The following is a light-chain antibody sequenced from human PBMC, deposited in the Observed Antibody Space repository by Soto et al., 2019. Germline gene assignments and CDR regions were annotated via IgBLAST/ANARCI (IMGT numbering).Light chain of an antibody. J-gene: IGKJ4*01. CDR3: QQCRNWPLT. V-gene: IGKV3-15*01. CDR1: QSVYNN. Sequence: EIVMTQSPATLSVSPGEGATLSCKASQSVYNNLAWYQQRPGQPPRLLIYDASPRATGISARISGSGYGTEFTLAIGSLQSEGVAVYFCQQCRNWPLTFGGGTKVEIK. CDR2: DAS.